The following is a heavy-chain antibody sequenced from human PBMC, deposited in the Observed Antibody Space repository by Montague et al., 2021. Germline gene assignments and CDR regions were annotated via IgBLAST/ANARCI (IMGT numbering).Heavy chain of an antibody. CDR3: ARGHGYDSSWFY. J-gene: IGHJ4*02. V-gene: IGHV4-59*12. D-gene: IGHD6-13*01. CDR1: GDSITGYY. Sequence: SETLSLTCSVSGDSITGYYWSWIRLPPGKGLEWIGHVYSSGSTSYNPSLKSRVIISVESAKNQISLTLNSATAADTAVYYCARGHGYDSSWFYWGQGTLIFVSA. CDR2: VYSSGST.